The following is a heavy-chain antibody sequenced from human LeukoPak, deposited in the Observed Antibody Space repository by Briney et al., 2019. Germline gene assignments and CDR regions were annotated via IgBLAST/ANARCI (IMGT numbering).Heavy chain of an antibody. CDR1: GFTFSSYS. V-gene: IGHV3-21*01. CDR2: ISSSSSYI. CDR3: ARVGASDAFDI. J-gene: IGHJ3*02. D-gene: IGHD1-26*01. Sequence: PGGSLRLPCAASGFTFSSYSMNWVRQAPGKGREWVSSISSSSSYIYYADSVKGRFTISRDNAKNSLYLQMNSLRAEDTAVYYCARVGASDAFDIWGQGTMVTVSS.